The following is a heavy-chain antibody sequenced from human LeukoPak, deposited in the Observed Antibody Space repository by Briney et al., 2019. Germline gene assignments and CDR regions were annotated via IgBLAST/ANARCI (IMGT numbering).Heavy chain of an antibody. CDR1: GFTFDDYA. Sequence: GGSLRLSCAASGFTFDDYAMHWVRQTPGKGLEWVSGISWNSGSIGYADPVKGRFTISRDNAKNSLYLQMNSLRAEDTALYYCAKALRGVYDYWGQGTLVTVSS. D-gene: IGHD3-16*01. CDR3: AKALRGVYDY. V-gene: IGHV3-9*01. J-gene: IGHJ4*02. CDR2: ISWNSGSI.